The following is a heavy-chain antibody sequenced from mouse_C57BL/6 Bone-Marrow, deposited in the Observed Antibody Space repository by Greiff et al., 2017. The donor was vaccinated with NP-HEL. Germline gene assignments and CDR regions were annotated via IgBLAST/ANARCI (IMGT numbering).Heavy chain of an antibody. J-gene: IGHJ1*03. CDR1: GFNIKDDY. V-gene: IGHV14-4*01. Sequence: VHVKQSGAELVRPGASVKLSCTASGFNIKDDYMHWVKQRPEQGLEWIGWIDPENGDTEYASKFQGKATITADTSSNTAYLQLSSLTSEDTAVYYCTTIGWVNYYGSGGRYFDVWGTGTTVTVSS. CDR2: IDPENGDT. D-gene: IGHD1-1*01. CDR3: TTIGWVNYYGSGGRYFDV.